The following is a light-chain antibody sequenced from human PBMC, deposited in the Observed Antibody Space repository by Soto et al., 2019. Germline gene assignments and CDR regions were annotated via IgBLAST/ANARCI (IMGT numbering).Light chain of an antibody. Sequence: QYALTQPASVSGSPGQSITISCTGTSSDVGGYNYVSWYQQHPGKAPKLMIYEVSNRPSGVSNRFSGSKSGNTASLTISGLQAEDEADYYCSSYTSSSTYVFGTGTKLHVL. CDR1: SSDVGGYNY. J-gene: IGLJ1*01. V-gene: IGLV2-14*01. CDR2: EVS. CDR3: SSYTSSSTYV.